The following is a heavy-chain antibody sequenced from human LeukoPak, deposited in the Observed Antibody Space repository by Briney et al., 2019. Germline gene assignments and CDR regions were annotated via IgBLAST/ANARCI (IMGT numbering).Heavy chain of an antibody. V-gene: IGHV5-51*01. D-gene: IGHD3-22*01. CDR2: IYPGDSDT. Sequence: GESLKISCKGSGYSFTSYWIGWVRQMPGKGLEWMGIIYPGDSDTRYSPSFQGQVTISADKSISTAYLQWSSLKASDTAMYYCARYRPPSSGYPFYWFDPWGQGTLVTVSS. CDR3: ARYRPPSSGYPFYWFDP. CDR1: GYSFTSYW. J-gene: IGHJ5*02.